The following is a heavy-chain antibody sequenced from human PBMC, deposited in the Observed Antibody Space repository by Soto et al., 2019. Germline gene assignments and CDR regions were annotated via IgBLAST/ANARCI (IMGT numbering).Heavy chain of an antibody. CDR3: ARDRPRVTTGLSYYYGMDV. CDR1: GFTFNSHA. J-gene: IGHJ6*02. D-gene: IGHD1-1*01. CDR2: ISYDGTNK. V-gene: IGHV3-30*04. Sequence: QVQLVGSGGGVVQPGTSLRLSCAASGFTFNSHAMHWVRQAPGKGLEWVAVISYDGTNKNYADTVKGRFTISRDNSNNTLYMHMNSLRADDTAVYYCARDRPRVTTGLSYYYGMDVWGQGTTVTVSS.